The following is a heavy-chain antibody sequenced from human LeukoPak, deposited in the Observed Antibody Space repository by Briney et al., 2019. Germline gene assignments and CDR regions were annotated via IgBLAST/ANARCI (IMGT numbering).Heavy chain of an antibody. CDR2: IIPIFGTA. J-gene: IGHJ4*02. CDR3: ARESDYYDSSAYFDY. CDR1: GYTFTSYG. Sequence: GASVKVSCKASGYTFTSYGISWVRQAPGQGLEWMGGIIPIFGTANYAQKFQGRVTITADKSTSTAYMELSSLRSEDTAVYYCARESDYYDSSAYFDYWGQGTLVTVSS. V-gene: IGHV1-69*06. D-gene: IGHD3-22*01.